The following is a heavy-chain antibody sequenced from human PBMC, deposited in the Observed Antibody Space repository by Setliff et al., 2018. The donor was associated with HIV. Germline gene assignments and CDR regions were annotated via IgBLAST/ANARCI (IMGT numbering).Heavy chain of an antibody. CDR2: IYWNNNK. Sequence: SGPTLVNPTQTLTLTCTFSGLSLSTSGVGVGWIRQSPGKALEWLAFIYWNNNKHYSTSLKSRLTVTKDTSKNRVVFTMTNMDPEDTATYYCAYSGRQLRGPYFDFWGQGTPVTVSS. D-gene: IGHD1-1*01. CDR3: AYSGRQLRGPYFDF. V-gene: IGHV2-5*01. CDR1: GLSLSTSGVG. J-gene: IGHJ4*02.